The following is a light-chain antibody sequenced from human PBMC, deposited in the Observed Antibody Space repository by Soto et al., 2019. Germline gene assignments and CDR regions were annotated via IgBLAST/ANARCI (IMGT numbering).Light chain of an antibody. V-gene: IGLV2-14*01. Sequence: QSALTQPASVSRSPGQSITISCTGTSSDVGGYNYVSWYQQHPGKAPKLMIYDVSNRPSGVSNRFSGSKSGNTASLTISGLQAEDEADHYCSSYTGSSTYVVFGGGTKLTVL. CDR2: DVS. J-gene: IGLJ2*01. CDR1: SSDVGGYNY. CDR3: SSYTGSSTYVV.